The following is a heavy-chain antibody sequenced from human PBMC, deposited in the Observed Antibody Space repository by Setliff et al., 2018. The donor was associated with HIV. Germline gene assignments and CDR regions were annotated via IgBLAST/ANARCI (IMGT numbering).Heavy chain of an antibody. CDR2: FSRSGST. J-gene: IGHJ3*02. Sequence: PSETLSLTCAVSGYSISSGYYWGWIRQSPGTGLEWIGSFSRSGSTYYNPSLERRVVISVDTTKMQFSLKLRSVTAADTAMYYCARLLQGGNYAFDIWGQGTMVTVSS. V-gene: IGHV4-38-2*01. CDR1: GYSISSGYY. D-gene: IGHD2-21*02. CDR3: ARLLQGGNYAFDI.